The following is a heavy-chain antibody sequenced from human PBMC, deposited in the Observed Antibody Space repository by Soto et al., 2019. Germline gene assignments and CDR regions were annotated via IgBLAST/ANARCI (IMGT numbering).Heavy chain of an antibody. Sequence: ASVKVSCKASGYTFTGYYIHWVRQAPGQGLEWMGGINPNSGDSNYAQKFQGRVTMTRDTSISTGYMELSRLRSDDTAVYYCARYWSSTRCQFDPRGQGTIVTVSA. V-gene: IGHV1-2*02. CDR1: GYTFTGYY. D-gene: IGHD2-2*01. J-gene: IGHJ5*02. CDR2: INPNSGDS. CDR3: ARYWSSTRCQFDP.